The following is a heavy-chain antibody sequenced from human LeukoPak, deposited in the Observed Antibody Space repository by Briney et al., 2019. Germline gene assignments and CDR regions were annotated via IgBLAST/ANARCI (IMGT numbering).Heavy chain of an antibody. D-gene: IGHD5-18*01. CDR2: IYYSGST. CDR3: ARAPRGYSYGHDY. CDR1: GGSISSSSYY. V-gene: IGHV4-39*07. J-gene: IGHJ4*02. Sequence: SETLSLTCTVSGGSISSSSYYWGWIRQPPGKGLEWIGSIYYSGSTYYNPSLKSRVTISVDKSKNQFSLKLSSVTAADTAVYYCARAPRGYSYGHDYWGQGTLVTVSS.